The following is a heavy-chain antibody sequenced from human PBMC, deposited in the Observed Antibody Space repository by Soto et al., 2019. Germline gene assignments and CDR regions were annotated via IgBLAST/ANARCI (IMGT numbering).Heavy chain of an antibody. CDR1: GFTFSSYA. Sequence: GGSLRLSCAASGFTFSSYAMHWVRQAPGKGLEWVAVISYGGSNKYYADSVKGRFTISRDNSKNTLYLQINSLRAEDPAVYYCARPLGDFSSTSFYINGAFDIWGQGTMVTVSS. D-gene: IGHD2-2*02. CDR2: ISYGGSNK. J-gene: IGHJ3*02. CDR3: ARPLGDFSSTSFYINGAFDI. V-gene: IGHV3-30*04.